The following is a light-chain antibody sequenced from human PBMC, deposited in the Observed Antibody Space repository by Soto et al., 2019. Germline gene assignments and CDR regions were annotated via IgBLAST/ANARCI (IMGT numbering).Light chain of an antibody. J-gene: IGKJ3*01. Sequence: EIVLTQSPATLSLSPGERATLSCRASQSVTRYLAWYQQRPGQTPRLLIYDASNRATGIPARFSRSGSGTDFTLSISSLEPEDFAVYYGQQRSSWPLSVGPGTKVDFK. CDR3: QQRSSWPLS. V-gene: IGKV3-11*01. CDR2: DAS. CDR1: QSVTRY.